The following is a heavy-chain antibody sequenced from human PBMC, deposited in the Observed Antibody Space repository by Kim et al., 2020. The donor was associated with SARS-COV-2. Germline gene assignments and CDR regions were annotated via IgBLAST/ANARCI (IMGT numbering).Heavy chain of an antibody. D-gene: IGHD5-12*01. Sequence: SPSFQGHVTISADKSISTAYLQWSSLKASDTAMYYCASTPIVATIDTDYWGQGTLVTVSS. J-gene: IGHJ4*02. V-gene: IGHV5-10-1*01. CDR3: ASTPIVATIDTDY.